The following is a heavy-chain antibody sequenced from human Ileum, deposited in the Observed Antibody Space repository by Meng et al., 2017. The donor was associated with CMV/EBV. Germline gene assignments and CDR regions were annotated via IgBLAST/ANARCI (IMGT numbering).Heavy chain of an antibody. CDR2: IKCDGSEK. CDR1: W. J-gene: IGHJ4*02. Sequence: WMHWVCQAPEKGLEWVADIKCDGSEKYYVDSVKGRLTISRDNAKNSLFLQVNSLRAEDMTVNYCVRESALGYAGYSVGEFFYFDYWGQGILVTVSS. CDR3: VRESALGYAGYSVGEFFYFDY. V-gene: IGHV3-52*01. D-gene: IGHD5-12*01.